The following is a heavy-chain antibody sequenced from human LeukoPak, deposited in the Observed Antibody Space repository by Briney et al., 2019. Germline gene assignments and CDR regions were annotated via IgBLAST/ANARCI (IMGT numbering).Heavy chain of an antibody. CDR2: IYYSGST. D-gene: IGHD4-17*01. V-gene: IGHV4-59*01. Sequence: SETLSLTCTVSGGSISSYYWSWIRQPPGKGLEWIGYIYYSGSTNYNPSLKSRVAISVDTSKNQFSLKLSSVTAADTAVYYCARSYGDYDAFDIWGQGTMVTVS. CDR3: ARSYGDYDAFDI. J-gene: IGHJ3*02. CDR1: GGSISSYY.